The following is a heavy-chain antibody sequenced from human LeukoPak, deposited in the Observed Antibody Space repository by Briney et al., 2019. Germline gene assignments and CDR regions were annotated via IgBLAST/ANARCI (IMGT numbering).Heavy chain of an antibody. D-gene: IGHD6-6*01. Sequence: GASVKVSCKASGYTFTGYYMHWVRQAPEQGLEWMGWINLNSGGTNYAQKFQGRVTMTRDTSISTAYMELSRLRSGDTAVYYCARGSSTRVYYYYYMDVWGKGTTVTVSS. CDR2: INLNSGGT. CDR1: GYTFTGYY. CDR3: ARGSSTRVYYYYYMDV. V-gene: IGHV1-2*02. J-gene: IGHJ6*03.